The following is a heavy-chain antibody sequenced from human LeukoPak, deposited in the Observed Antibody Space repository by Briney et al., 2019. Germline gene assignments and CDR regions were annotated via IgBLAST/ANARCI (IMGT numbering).Heavy chain of an antibody. D-gene: IGHD2-15*01. CDR2: ISYDGSNK. J-gene: IGHJ4*02. CDR3: AKVLDCSGGSCHDY. V-gene: IGHV3-30*18. Sequence: GGSLRLSCAASGLTFSSYGMHWVRQAPGKGLEWVAVISYDGSNKYYADSVKGRFTISRDNSKNTLYLQMNSLRAEDTAVYYCAKVLDCSGGSCHDYWGQGTLVTVSS. CDR1: GLTFSSYG.